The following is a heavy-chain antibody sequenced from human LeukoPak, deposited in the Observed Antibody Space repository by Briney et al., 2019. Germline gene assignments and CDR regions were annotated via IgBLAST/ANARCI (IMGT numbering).Heavy chain of an antibody. CDR3: ARDYYGDYYYYYMDV. J-gene: IGHJ6*03. CDR2: ISSSSSTI. D-gene: IGHD4-17*01. Sequence: PGGSLRLSCAASGFTFSSYSMNWVRQASGKGLEWVSYISSSSSTIYYADSVKGRFTISRDNAKNSLYLQMNSLRAEDTAVYYCARDYYGDYYYYYMDVWGKGTTVTVSS. V-gene: IGHV3-48*01. CDR1: GFTFSSYS.